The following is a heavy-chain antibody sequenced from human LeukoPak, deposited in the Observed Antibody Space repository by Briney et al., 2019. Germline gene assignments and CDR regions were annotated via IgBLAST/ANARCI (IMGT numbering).Heavy chain of an antibody. CDR2: ISYDGSNK. CDR3: AKDRHCSGGSCYSGNYYFDY. Sequence: GGSLRLSCAASGFTFSSYGMHWVRQAPGKGLEWVAVISYDGSNKYYADSVKGRFTISRDNSKNTLYLQMNSLRAEDTAVYYCAKDRHCSGGSCYSGNYYFDYWGQGTLVTVSS. CDR1: GFTFSSYG. J-gene: IGHJ4*02. D-gene: IGHD2-15*01. V-gene: IGHV3-30*18.